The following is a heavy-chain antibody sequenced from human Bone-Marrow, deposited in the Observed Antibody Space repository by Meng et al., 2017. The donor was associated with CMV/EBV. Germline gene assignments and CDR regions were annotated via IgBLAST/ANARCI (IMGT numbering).Heavy chain of an antibody. J-gene: IGHJ6*02. CDR3: ERDGRGGYFVGMDV. CDR2: ILYDGSNK. Sequence: GESLKISCAASGFTFSSYAMHWVRQAPGKGLEWVAAILYDGSNKYHADSVKGRFIISRDNSKNQLYLPMNSLRAEDNAVYYCERDGRGGYFVGMDVWGQGTTVTVSS. V-gene: IGHV3-30*14. D-gene: IGHD5-18*01. CDR1: GFTFSSYA.